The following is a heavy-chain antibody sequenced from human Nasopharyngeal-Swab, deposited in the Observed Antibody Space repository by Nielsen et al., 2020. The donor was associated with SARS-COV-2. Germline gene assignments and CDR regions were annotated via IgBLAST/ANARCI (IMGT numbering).Heavy chain of an antibody. CDR2: ISHNSGT. CDR3: ARGGDPREVVAATDCFDP. V-gene: IGHV4-59*11. D-gene: IGHD2-15*01. Sequence: GSLRLSCTVSGVSITSQYWSWIRQPPGKGLEWIGYISHNSGTSYNPSLKSRVTMFMDTSKNQFSLRLRSVTAADTAVYYCARGGDPREVVAATDCFDPWGQGTLVTVSS. CDR1: GVSITSQY. J-gene: IGHJ5*02.